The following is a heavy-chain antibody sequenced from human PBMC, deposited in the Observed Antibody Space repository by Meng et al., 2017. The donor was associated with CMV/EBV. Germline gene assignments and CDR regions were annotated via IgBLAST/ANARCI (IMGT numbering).Heavy chain of an antibody. CDR1: GFTCSSYA. V-gene: IGHV3-23*04. CDR3: AYTAMVTL. J-gene: IGHJ4*02. Sequence: QLVVSGGGVVLPGWSLRLSCAASGFTCSSYAMSWVRQAPGKGLDWVSAISGSGGSTYYADSVKGRFTISRDNSKNTLYLQMNSLRAEDTAVYYCAYTAMVTLWGQGTLVTVSS. CDR2: ISGSGGST. D-gene: IGHD5-18*01.